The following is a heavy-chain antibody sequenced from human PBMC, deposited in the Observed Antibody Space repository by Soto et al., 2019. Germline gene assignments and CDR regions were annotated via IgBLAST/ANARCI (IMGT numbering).Heavy chain of an antibody. D-gene: IGHD3-22*01. CDR2: ISGSGGST. CDR3: AKDLTAYYYYDSSGYYDFDY. V-gene: IGHV3-23*01. CDR1: GFTFSSYA. Sequence: EVQLLESGGGLVQPGGSLRLSCAASGFTFSSYAMSWVRQAPGKGLEWVSAISGSGGSTYYADSVKGRFTISRDNSKNTLYLQMNSLRAEDTAVYYCAKDLTAYYYYDSSGYYDFDYWGQGTLVTVSS. J-gene: IGHJ4*02.